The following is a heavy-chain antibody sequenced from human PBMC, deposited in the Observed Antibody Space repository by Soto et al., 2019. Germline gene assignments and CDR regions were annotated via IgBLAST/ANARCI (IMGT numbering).Heavy chain of an antibody. D-gene: IGHD2-21*01. CDR2: ISCTSAAT. J-gene: IGHJ4*02. CDR3: VTGHDWVSPLTRAEN. Sequence: PGGSLRLSCAASGFTFTSYSMNWYRQAPGKGLEWVSYISCTSAATYYADSVKGRFTISRDNGKNSLYLQMNGLRDEDTAVYYCVTGHDWVSPLTRAENWGKGTLVTVSS. CDR1: GFTFTSYS. V-gene: IGHV3-48*02.